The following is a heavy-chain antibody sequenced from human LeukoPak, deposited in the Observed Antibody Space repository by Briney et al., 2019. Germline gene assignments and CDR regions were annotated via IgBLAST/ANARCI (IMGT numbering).Heavy chain of an antibody. J-gene: IGHJ4*02. D-gene: IGHD3-22*01. Sequence: SVKVSCKASGYTFTGYYMHWVRQAPGQGLEWMGWINPNSGGTNYAPKFQGRVTMTRDTSISTAYMELSNLRSDDTAVYFCATYYSDTSARDWGQGTLVTVSS. CDR2: INPNSGGT. V-gene: IGHV1-2*02. CDR1: GYTFTGYY. CDR3: ATYYSDTSARD.